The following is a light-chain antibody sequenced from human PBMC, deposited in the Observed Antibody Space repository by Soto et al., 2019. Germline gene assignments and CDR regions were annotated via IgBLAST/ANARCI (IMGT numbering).Light chain of an antibody. CDR1: QSVSSN. V-gene: IGKV3-15*01. Sequence: EIVMTQSPATPSVSPGETATLSCRASQSVSSNLAWYQQKPGQAPRLLIYVASTRATGIPARFTGSGSGTEFTLTISSLQSEDFAVYYCQQYINWPRTFGQGTKLEIK. CDR3: QQYINWPRT. J-gene: IGKJ2*01. CDR2: VAS.